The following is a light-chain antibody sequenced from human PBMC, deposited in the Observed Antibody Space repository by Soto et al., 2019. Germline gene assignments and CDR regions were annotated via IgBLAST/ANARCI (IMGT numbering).Light chain of an antibody. V-gene: IGLV2-14*01. J-gene: IGLJ3*02. CDR3: LSHATRGTWV. Sequence: QSALTQPASVFGSLGQSITISCTGTSSDVAAYDHVSWYQKHPGKPPKLMIYEVAKRPSGVPNRFSGSRSGNTASLTISGLQAEDEADYYCLSHATRGTWVFGGGTKLTVL. CDR2: EVA. CDR1: SSDVAAYDH.